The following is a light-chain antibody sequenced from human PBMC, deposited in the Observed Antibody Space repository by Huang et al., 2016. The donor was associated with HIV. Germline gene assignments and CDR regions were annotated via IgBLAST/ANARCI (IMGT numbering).Light chain of an antibody. CDR3: QQTYSTPRT. CDR1: QTINTY. CDR2: AAS. V-gene: IGKV1-39*01. J-gene: IGKJ1*01. Sequence: DIQMTQSPSSLSASVGDRVTITCRASQTINTYLNWYQQKHGKAPKLLIYAASSLHGGVPSRCIGSGCGTDFPRTISGLQREDFATYFCQQTYSTPRTFGQGTRVEIK.